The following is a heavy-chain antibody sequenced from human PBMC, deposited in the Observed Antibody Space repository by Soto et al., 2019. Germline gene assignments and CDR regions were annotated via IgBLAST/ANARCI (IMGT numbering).Heavy chain of an antibody. J-gene: IGHJ2*01. CDR3: ARARSGELSHWYFDL. CDR2: IFSNDEK. D-gene: IGHD3-16*02. V-gene: IGHV2-26*01. Sequence: QVTLKESGPVLVKPTETLTLTCTVSGFSLSNARMGVSWIRQPPGKALEWLAHIFSNDEKSYSTSLKSRLTIXTDXSXIQVVLTMTNMDPVDTATYYCARARSGELSHWYFDLWGRGTLVTVSS. CDR1: GFSLSNARMG.